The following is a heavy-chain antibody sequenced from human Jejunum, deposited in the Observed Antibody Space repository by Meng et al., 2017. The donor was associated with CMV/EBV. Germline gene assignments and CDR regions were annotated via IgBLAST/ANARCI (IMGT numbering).Heavy chain of an antibody. J-gene: IGHJ4*02. V-gene: IGHV3-53*01. CDR1: GFTISGQY. CDR3: ARTEAPGGYGFYYEDY. CDR2: IYSAGST. Sequence: EWYLVESGVGLIQSGGSLRLSCAASGFTISGQYIYWVRQAPGKVLEFISLIYSAGSTFYADSVKGRFIISRDISKDTLYLQMNSLRVDDTAVYYCARTEAPGGYGFYYEDYWGQGSLVTVSS. D-gene: IGHD3-22*01.